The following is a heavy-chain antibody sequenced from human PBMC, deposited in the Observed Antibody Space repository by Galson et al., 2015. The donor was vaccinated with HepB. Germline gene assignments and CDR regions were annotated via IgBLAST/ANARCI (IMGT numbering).Heavy chain of an antibody. CDR2: INPSGGST. D-gene: IGHD6-19*01. V-gene: IGHV1-46*01. CDR1: GYTFTSYY. CDR3: AREMWLNRGANWFDP. Sequence: SVKVSCKPSGYTFTSYYMHWVRQAPGQGLEWMGIINPSGGSTSYAQKFQGRVTMTRDTSTSTVYMELSSLRSEDTAVYYCAREMWLNRGANWFDPWGQGTLVTVSS. J-gene: IGHJ5*02.